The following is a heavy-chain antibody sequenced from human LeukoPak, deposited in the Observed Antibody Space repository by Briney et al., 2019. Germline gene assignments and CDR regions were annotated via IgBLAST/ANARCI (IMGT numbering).Heavy chain of an antibody. CDR3: AKGQRFYGEYYFDY. D-gene: IGHD4-17*01. Sequence: GGSLRLSCAASGFTFSSCEMNWVRQAPGKGLEWVSYISSSGSTIYYADSVKGRFTISRDNAKNSLYLQMNSLRAEDTAVYYCAKGQRFYGEYYFDYWGQGTLVTVSS. CDR2: ISSSGSTI. J-gene: IGHJ4*02. CDR1: GFTFSSCE. V-gene: IGHV3-48*03.